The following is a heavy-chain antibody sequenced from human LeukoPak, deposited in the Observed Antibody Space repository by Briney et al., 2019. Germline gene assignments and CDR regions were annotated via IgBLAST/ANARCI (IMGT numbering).Heavy chain of an antibody. V-gene: IGHV3-21*01. CDR3: ARSAEGLGIAVAGTSDFDY. D-gene: IGHD6-19*01. Sequence: GGSLRLSCAASGFTFSSYSMNWVRQAPGKGLERVSSISSSSYIYYADSVKGRFTISRDNAKNSLYLQMNSLRAEDTAVYYCARSAEGLGIAVAGTSDFDYWGQGTLVTVSS. CDR1: GFTFSSYS. CDR2: ISSSSYI. J-gene: IGHJ4*02.